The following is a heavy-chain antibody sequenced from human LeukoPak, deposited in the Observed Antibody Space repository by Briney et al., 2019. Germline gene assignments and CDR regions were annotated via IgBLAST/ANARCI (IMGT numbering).Heavy chain of an antibody. V-gene: IGHV4-59*01. CDR2: IYYTGST. CDR1: GGSISTYY. D-gene: IGHD3-22*01. Sequence: PSETLSLTCTLSGGSISTYYWSWVRQPPGKGLEWIGYIYYTGSTDYNPSLKSRVAMSVDTSKNQFSLKLSSVTAADTAVYYCARDTYYYNSDTSWSDVFDIWGQGTMVTVSS. CDR3: ARDTYYYNSDTSWSDVFDI. J-gene: IGHJ3*02.